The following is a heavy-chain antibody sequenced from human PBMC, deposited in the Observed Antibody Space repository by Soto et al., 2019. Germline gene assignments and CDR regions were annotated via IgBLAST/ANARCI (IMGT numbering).Heavy chain of an antibody. CDR2: VNPNSGNT. CDR3: ARGRRANFAP. CDR1: GYTFNNYD. D-gene: IGHD6-25*01. V-gene: IGHV1-8*02. J-gene: IGHJ5*02. Sequence: QVQLVQSGAEVKRPGASVRVSCKASGYTFNNYDIMWVRQAAGQGLEWMGWVNPNSGNTGYAQRFLGRVTLTRDTSIRTAYRELTSLTSEDTAVYYCARGRRANFAPWGQGTLVTVSS.